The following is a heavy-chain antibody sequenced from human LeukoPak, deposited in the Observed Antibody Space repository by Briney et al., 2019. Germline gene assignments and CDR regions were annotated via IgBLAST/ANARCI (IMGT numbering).Heavy chain of an antibody. V-gene: IGHV3-23*01. CDR1: GFTFSSYG. D-gene: IGHD6-6*01. Sequence: GGSLRLSCAASGFTFSSYGFHWVRQAPGKGLEWVSAISGSGGSTYYADSVKGRFTISRDNSKNTLYLQMNSLRAEDTAVYYCARASIAARRAFDYWGQGTLVTVSS. CDR3: ARASIAARRAFDY. CDR2: ISGSGGST. J-gene: IGHJ4*02.